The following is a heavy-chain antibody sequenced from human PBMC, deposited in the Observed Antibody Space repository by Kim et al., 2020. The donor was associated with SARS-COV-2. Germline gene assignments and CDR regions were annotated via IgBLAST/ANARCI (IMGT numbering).Heavy chain of an antibody. V-gene: IGHV4-39*01. J-gene: IGHJ4*02. CDR3: ARRVYSWSLDS. CDR1: GGSISSSSYF. D-gene: IGHD4-4*01. Sequence: SETLSLTCTVSGGSISSSSYFWDWIRQSPGKGLEWLGSAYYIGTTNYNPSLESRLTISVDTPKNQFSLKLTSVTAADTAVYYCARRVYSWSLDSWGQGTLVTVSS. CDR2: AYYIGTT.